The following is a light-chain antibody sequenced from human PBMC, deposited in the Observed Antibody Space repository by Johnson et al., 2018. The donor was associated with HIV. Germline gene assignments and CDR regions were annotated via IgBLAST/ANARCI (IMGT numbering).Light chain of an antibody. Sequence: QSVLTQPPSVSAAPGQKVSISCSGSSSNIGNNYVSWYQQLPGTAPKLLIYENNKRPSGIPDRFSGSKCGTSATLGITGLQTGDEADYYCGTWDSSLSAGFYVFGTGTKVTVL. V-gene: IGLV1-51*02. CDR1: SSNIGNNY. CDR2: ENN. J-gene: IGLJ1*01. CDR3: GTWDSSLSAGFYV.